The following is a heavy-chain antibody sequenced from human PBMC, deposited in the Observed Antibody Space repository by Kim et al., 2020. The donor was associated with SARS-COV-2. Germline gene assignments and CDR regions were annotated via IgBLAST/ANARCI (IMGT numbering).Heavy chain of an antibody. J-gene: IGHJ4*02. Sequence: GGSLRLSCAASGFTFSSYGMHWVRQAPGKGLEWVAVIWYDGSNKYYADSVKDRFTISRDNSKNTLYLQMNSLRAEDTAVYYCARGGKRIQPRGYFDYWGQGTLVTVSS. CDR2: IWYDGSNK. CDR3: ARGGKRIQPRGYFDY. CDR1: GFTFSSYG. D-gene: IGHD5-18*01. V-gene: IGHV3-33*01.